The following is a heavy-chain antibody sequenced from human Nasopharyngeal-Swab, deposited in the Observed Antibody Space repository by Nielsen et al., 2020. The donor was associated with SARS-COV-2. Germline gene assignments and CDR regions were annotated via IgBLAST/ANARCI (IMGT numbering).Heavy chain of an antibody. V-gene: IGHV7-4-1*02. Sequence: ASVKVSCKASGYTFTRYAINWLRQAPGQGPEWMGWIATPTGHPTYAQGFTGRFVFSLDTSVATACLHINSLKTEDTAIYYCVRDQAMARPNWFDPWGQGTLVTVSS. D-gene: IGHD5-18*01. CDR2: IATPTGHP. J-gene: IGHJ5*02. CDR3: VRDQAMARPNWFDP. CDR1: GYTFTRYA.